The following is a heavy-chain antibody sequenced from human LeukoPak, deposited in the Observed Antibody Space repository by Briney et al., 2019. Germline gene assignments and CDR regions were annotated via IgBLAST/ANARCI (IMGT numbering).Heavy chain of an antibody. D-gene: IGHD3-22*01. V-gene: IGHV4-59*01. CDR3: ARDSGYDSWFDP. CDR2: IYYSGST. Sequence: SETLSLTCAVYGGSFSGYYWSWIRQPPGKGLEWIGYIYYSGSTNYNPSLKSRVTISVDTSKSQFSLKLSSVTAADTAVYYCARDSGYDSWFDPWGQGTLVTVSS. J-gene: IGHJ5*02. CDR1: GGSFSGYY.